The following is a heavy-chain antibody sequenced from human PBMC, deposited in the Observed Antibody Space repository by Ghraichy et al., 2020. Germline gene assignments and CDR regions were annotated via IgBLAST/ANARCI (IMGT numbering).Heavy chain of an antibody. V-gene: IGHV4-59*01. CDR1: GGSISSYY. CDR3: ARALDFYDFWSGYYTGVWFDP. CDR2: IYYSGST. D-gene: IGHD3-3*01. J-gene: IGHJ5*02. Sequence: SETLSLTCTVSGGSISSYYWSWIRQPPGKGLEWIGYIYYSGSTNYNPSLKSRVTISVDTSKNQFSLKLSSVTAADTAVYYCARALDFYDFWSGYYTGVWFDPWGQGTLVTVSS.